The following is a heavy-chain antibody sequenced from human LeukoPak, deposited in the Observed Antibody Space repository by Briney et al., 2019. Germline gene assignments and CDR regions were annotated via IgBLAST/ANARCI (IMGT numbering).Heavy chain of an antibody. CDR3: ARDGYCGGDCPLIDPEFDY. CDR2: ISSNGGST. CDR1: GFTFSSYA. V-gene: IGHV3-64*01. J-gene: IGHJ4*02. Sequence: PGGSLRLSCAASGFTFSSYAMHWVRQAPGKGLEYVSAISSNGGSTYYANSVKGRFTISRDNSKNTLYLQMGSLRAEDMAVYYCARDGYCGGDCPLIDPEFDYWGQGTLVTVSS. D-gene: IGHD2-21*02.